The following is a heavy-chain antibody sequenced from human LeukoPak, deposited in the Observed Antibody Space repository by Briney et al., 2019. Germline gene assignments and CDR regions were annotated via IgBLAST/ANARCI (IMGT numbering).Heavy chain of an antibody. V-gene: IGHV4-34*01. Sequence: SSETLSLTCAVYGGSFSGYYWSWIRQSPGKGLEWIGEINHSGGTNYNPSLKSRVTMSVDTSKNQFSLKLSSVTAADTAVYYCARDWSLNWFDPWGQGTLVTVSS. CDR3: ARDWSLNWFDP. CDR1: GGSFSGYY. CDR2: INHSGGT. J-gene: IGHJ5*02.